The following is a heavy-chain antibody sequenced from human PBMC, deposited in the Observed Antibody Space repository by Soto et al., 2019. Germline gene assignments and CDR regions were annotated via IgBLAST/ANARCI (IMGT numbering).Heavy chain of an antibody. D-gene: IGHD4-17*01. J-gene: IGHJ4*02. V-gene: IGHV4-34*01. CDR1: GGSFSGYY. CDR3: ARASPFLSTTA. Sequence: SETLSLTCAVYGGSFSGYYLSWIRQPPGKGLEWIGYINHSGSTNYNPSLKSRVTISVDTSKNQFSLKLSSVTAADTAVYYCARASPFLSTTAWGQGTLVTVSS. CDR2: INHSGST.